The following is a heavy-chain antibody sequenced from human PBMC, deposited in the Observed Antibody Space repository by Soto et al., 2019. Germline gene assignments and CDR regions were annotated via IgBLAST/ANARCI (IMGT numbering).Heavy chain of an antibody. CDR1: GGSISGRDYA. D-gene: IGHD3-10*01. Sequence: SETLSLTCAVFGGSISGRDYAWSWIRQPTGKGREGIAYICPNESTSHNPPLKIRVTISVDRSKKQFSLMLGSVTAADTAVYYCARATYYYGSGLGKYDFDYWGQGTPVTVSS. V-gene: IGHV4-30-2*01. CDR3: ARATYYYGSGLGKYDFDY. J-gene: IGHJ4*02. CDR2: ICPNEST.